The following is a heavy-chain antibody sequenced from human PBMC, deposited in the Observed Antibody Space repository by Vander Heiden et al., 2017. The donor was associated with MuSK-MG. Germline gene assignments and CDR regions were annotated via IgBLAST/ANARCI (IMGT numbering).Heavy chain of an antibody. J-gene: IGHJ4*02. CDR2: ISSNGGST. D-gene: IGHD4-17*01. CDR3: ARGSLPRRTTVTSFDY. V-gene: IGHV3-64*07. CDR1: GFTFSNYA. Sequence: EVQLVESGGGLVQPGGSLRLSCAASGFTFSNYAMHWVRQAPGKGLEYVSAISSNGGSTYFADSVRGRFTISRDNSKNTLYLQMGSLRAEDMGVYYCARGSLPRRTTVTSFDYWVQGTLVTVSS.